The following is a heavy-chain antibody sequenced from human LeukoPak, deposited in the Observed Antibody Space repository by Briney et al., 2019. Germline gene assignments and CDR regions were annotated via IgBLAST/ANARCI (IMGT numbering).Heavy chain of an antibody. V-gene: IGHV2-5*02. CDR1: GGSISSSSYY. CDR2: IYWDDDK. CDR3: AHRRVAGNKYNWFDP. D-gene: IGHD6-19*01. Sequence: TLSLTCTVSGGSISSSSYYWGWIRQPPGKALEWLALIYWDDDKRYSPSLKSRLTITKDTSKNQVVLSMTNMDPVDTATYYCAHRRVAGNKYNWFDPWGQGTLVTVSS. J-gene: IGHJ5*02.